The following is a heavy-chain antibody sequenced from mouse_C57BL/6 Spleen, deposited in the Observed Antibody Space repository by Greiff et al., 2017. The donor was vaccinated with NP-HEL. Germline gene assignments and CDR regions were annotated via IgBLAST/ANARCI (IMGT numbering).Heavy chain of an antibody. D-gene: IGHD2-5*01. Sequence: EVQLQQSGAELVRPGASVKLSCTASGFNIKDYYMHWVKQRPEQGLEWIGRIDPEDGDTEYAPKFQGKATMTADTSSNTAYLQLSSLTSEDTAVYYCTTGSNDYYAMDYWGQGTSVTVSS. CDR2: IDPEDGDT. J-gene: IGHJ4*01. CDR1: GFNIKDYY. CDR3: TTGSNDYYAMDY. V-gene: IGHV14-1*01.